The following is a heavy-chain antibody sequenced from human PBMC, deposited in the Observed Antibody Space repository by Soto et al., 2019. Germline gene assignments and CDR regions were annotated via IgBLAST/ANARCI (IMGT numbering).Heavy chain of an antibody. CDR3: ARPREAGKNYYGVDV. Sequence: GRSLKISCKGSGYSFTSYWIGWVRQMPGKGLEWMGIIYPGDSDTRYSPSFQGQVTISADKSISTAYLQWSSLKASDTAMYYCARPREAGKNYYGVDVWGQGTTVTVSS. D-gene: IGHD6-19*01. CDR2: IYPGDSDT. J-gene: IGHJ6*02. V-gene: IGHV5-51*03. CDR1: GYSFTSYW.